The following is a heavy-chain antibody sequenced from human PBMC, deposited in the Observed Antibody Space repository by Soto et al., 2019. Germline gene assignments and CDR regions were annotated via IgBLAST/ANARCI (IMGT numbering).Heavy chain of an antibody. CDR3: ARHGPSYDILNRRAMDV. V-gene: IGHV4-59*08. CDR1: GGSISNYY. D-gene: IGHD3-9*01. Sequence: PSETLSLTCTVSGGSISNYYWSWIRQPPGKGLEWIGYIYYTGSTNYKYSLKSRVTISVDTSKNQFSLKLSSVTAADTAVYYCARHGPSYDILNRRAMDVWGQGTTVTVSS. CDR2: IYYTGST. J-gene: IGHJ6*02.